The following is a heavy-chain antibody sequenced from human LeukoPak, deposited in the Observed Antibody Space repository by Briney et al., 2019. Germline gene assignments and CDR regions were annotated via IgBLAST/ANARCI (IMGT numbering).Heavy chain of an antibody. CDR3: ARRLTTATFDY. CDR2: IYPDDSDT. CDR1: GYSFNNYW. D-gene: IGHD4-11*01. V-gene: IGHV5-51*01. Sequence: RGESLKISCQGSGYSFNNYWIVWVRQMPGEGLEWMGIIYPDDSDTRYSPSFQGLVTISVDKSISTAYLQWSSLKASDTAMYYCARRLTTATFDYWGQGTLVTVSS. J-gene: IGHJ4*02.